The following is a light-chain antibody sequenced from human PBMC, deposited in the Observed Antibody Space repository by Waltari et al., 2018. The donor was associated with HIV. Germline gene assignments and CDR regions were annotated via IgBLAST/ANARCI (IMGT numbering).Light chain of an antibody. CDR2: GKN. V-gene: IGLV1-44*01. J-gene: IGLJ2*01. Sequence: QSVLTQPPSASGTPEQSVTISCSARTSNIGRNTVSWFQQFPGTAPKVLIYGKNQRPSGVPDRFSGSKSGTSASLAISGLQSEDEADYYCASWDDSLNGPVFGGGTKLTVV. CDR3: ASWDDSLNGPV. CDR1: TSNIGRNT.